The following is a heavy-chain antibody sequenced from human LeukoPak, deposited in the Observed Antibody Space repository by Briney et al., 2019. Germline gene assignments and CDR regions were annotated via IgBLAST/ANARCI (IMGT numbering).Heavy chain of an antibody. J-gene: IGHJ5*02. V-gene: IGHV3-30*02. CDR3: ARDQRSIFAWFDP. D-gene: IGHD3-3*01. Sequence: GGSLRLSCAASGFTFSSYGMHWVRQAPGKGLEWVAFIRYDGSNKYYADSVKGRFTISRDNSKNTLYLQMNSLRAEDTAVYYCARDQRSIFAWFDPWGQGTLVTVSS. CDR1: GFTFSSYG. CDR2: IRYDGSNK.